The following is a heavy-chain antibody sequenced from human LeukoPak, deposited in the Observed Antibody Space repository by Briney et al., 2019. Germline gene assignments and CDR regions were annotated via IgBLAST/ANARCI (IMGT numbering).Heavy chain of an antibody. J-gene: IGHJ3*01. CDR3: ARGLVIRPDDAFDV. V-gene: IGHV4-4*07. Sequence: SETLSLTCTVSGGSITGYYWTWIRQPAGKGLEWIGRVSDTGRAYYNPSLERRVTISLDTSNNRFSLKVTSVTAADTAVYYCARGLVIRPDDAFDVWGQGTMVTVSS. CDR2: VSDTGRA. CDR1: GGSITGYY. D-gene: IGHD3-9*01.